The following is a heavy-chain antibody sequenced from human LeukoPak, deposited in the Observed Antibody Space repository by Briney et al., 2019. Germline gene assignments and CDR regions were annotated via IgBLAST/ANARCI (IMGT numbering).Heavy chain of an antibody. V-gene: IGHV4-59*01. CDR1: GGSISSYY. CDR3: ARTWQVFDY. Sequence: SETLSLTCTVSGGSISSYYWSGIRHPPGRGLEWIGYIYYSGSTNYNPSLKSRVTISVDTSKNQFSLKLSSVTAADTAVYYCARTWQVFDYWGQGTLVTVSS. CDR2: IYYSGST. J-gene: IGHJ4*02.